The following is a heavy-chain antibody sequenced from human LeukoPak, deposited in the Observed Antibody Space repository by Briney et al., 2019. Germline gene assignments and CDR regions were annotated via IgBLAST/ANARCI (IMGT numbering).Heavy chain of an antibody. CDR2: IYYSGNS. J-gene: IGHJ5*02. V-gene: IGHV4-61*01. CDR1: GASVSSGSYY. Sequence: PSETLSLTCTVSGASVSSGSYYWSWIRQPPGKGLEWIGYIYYSGNSNYNPYLKSRVTISVDTSKNQFSLKLSSVTAADTAVYYCARARHPNWFDPWGQGTLVTVSS. CDR3: ARARHPNWFDP.